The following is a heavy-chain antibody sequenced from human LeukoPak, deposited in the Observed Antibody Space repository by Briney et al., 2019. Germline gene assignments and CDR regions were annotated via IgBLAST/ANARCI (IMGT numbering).Heavy chain of an antibody. Sequence: GGSLRLSCAASGFTFSNHWVSWVRQAPGKGLEWVANIKEDGSEKYYVDAVKGRFTISRDNAKKSLFLQMNSLRAEDTAVYYCARDQYYSSSDWGQGTLVTVSS. D-gene: IGHD6-19*01. V-gene: IGHV3-7*03. J-gene: IGHJ4*02. CDR1: GFTFSNHW. CDR2: IKEDGSEK. CDR3: ARDQYYSSSD.